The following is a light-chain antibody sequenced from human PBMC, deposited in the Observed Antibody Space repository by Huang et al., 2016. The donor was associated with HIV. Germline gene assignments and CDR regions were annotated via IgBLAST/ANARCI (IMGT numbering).Light chain of an antibody. CDR3: LQDYNYPRT. Sequence: AIQMTQSPSSLSASVGDRVTVTCRASKGIGNDLGWYQQKPGKAPKLLIYAASSLQSGVPSRFSGSGSGTDCTLTISSRQPEDFATYYCLQDYNYPRTFGQGTKVEIK. CDR2: AAS. J-gene: IGKJ1*01. V-gene: IGKV1-6*01. CDR1: KGIGND.